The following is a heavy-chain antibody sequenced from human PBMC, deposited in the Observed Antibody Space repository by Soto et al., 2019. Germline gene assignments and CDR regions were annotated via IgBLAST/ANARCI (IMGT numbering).Heavy chain of an antibody. CDR2: ISSSSTI. D-gene: IGHD3-3*01. Sequence: GGSLRLSCAASGFTFSSYSMNWVRQAPGKGLEWVSYISSSSTIYYADSVKGRFTISRDNAKNSLYLQMNSLRDEDTAVYYCARVGLDVWGQGTTVTVSS. CDR3: ARVGLDV. CDR1: GFTFSSYS. V-gene: IGHV3-48*02. J-gene: IGHJ6*02.